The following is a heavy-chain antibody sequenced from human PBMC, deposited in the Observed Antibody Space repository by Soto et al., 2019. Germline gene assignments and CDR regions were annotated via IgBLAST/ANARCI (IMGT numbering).Heavy chain of an antibody. CDR3: AREGSSGFGMDV. J-gene: IGHJ6*02. V-gene: IGHV4-4*07. D-gene: IGHD6-25*01. CDR1: GGSLRSYY. Sequence: SETLSLTCTVSGGSLRSYYWSWIRQPAGKAPEWIGRIYTSGTTNYNPSLKSRVTILLDTSKNQFSLDLSPVTDADTAVYYCAREGSSGFGMDVWGQGTTVTVSS. CDR2: IYTSGTT.